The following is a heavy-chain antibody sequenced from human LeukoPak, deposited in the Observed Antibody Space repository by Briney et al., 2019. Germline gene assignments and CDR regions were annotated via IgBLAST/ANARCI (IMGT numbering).Heavy chain of an antibody. J-gene: IGHJ4*02. CDR2: IYHSGST. D-gene: IGHD3-9*01. Sequence: PSQTLSLTCTVSGGSISSGGYYWSWIRQPPGKGLEWIGYIYHSGSTYYNPSLKSRVTISVDRSKYQFSLKVSSVTAADTAIYYCARDLSFDWFPYYFDYWGQGILVTVSS. CDR3: ARDLSFDWFPYYFDY. CDR1: GGSISSGGYY. V-gene: IGHV4-30-2*01.